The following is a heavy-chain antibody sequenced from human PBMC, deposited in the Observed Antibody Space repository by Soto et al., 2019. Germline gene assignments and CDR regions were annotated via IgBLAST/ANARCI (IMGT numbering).Heavy chain of an antibody. D-gene: IGHD1-1*01. J-gene: IGHJ6*02. CDR2: IWYDGSNK. V-gene: IGHV3-33*01. CDR1: GLTFSSYG. CDR3: ARVNPLTRYYYYGMGV. Sequence: PGGSLRLSCAASGLTFSSYGMHWVRQAPGKGLEWVAVIWYDGSNKYYADSVKGRFTISRDNSKNTLYLQMNSLRAEDTAVYYCARVNPLTRYYYYGMGVWGQGTTVTVSS.